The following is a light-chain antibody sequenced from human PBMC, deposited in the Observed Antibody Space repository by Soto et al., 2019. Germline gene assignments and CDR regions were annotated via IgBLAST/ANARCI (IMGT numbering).Light chain of an antibody. J-gene: IGKJ1*01. CDR3: QQYSDSSGA. Sequence: DIQMTQSPSSLSASVGDRVTITCQASQNINNYLNWYQQKPGKAPKLLIFDASTLESGVPSRFSGSGSGTDFTLTISSLQPDDFATYYCQQYSDSSGAFGQGTKVDI. CDR2: DAS. CDR1: QNINNY. V-gene: IGKV1-5*01.